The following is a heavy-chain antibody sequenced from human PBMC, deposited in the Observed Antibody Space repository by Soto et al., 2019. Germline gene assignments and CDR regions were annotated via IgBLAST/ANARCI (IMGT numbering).Heavy chain of an antibody. CDR3: ARVPTFPYYYGSGSYRKPYYFDY. CDR2: INHSGST. J-gene: IGHJ4*02. V-gene: IGHV4-34*01. CDR1: GGSFSGYY. D-gene: IGHD3-10*01. Sequence: QVQLQQWGAGLLKPSETLSLTCAVYGGSFSGYYWSWIRQPPGKGLEWIGEINHSGSTNYNPSLKSRVTISVDTSKNQFSLKLSSVTAADTAVYYCARVPTFPYYYGSGSYRKPYYFDYWGQGTLVTVSS.